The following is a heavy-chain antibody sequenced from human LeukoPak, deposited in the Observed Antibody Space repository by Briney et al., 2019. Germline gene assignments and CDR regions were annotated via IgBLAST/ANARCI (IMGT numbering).Heavy chain of an antibody. Sequence: ASVKVSCKASGYTFTGYYMHWLRQAPGQGLEWMGWINPNSGGTNYAQKFQGRVTMTRDTSISTAYMELSRLRSDDTAVYYCARAMDYYDSSGYYLGYWGQGTLVTVSS. CDR3: ARAMDYYDSSGYYLGY. J-gene: IGHJ4*02. CDR1: GYTFTGYY. CDR2: INPNSGGT. V-gene: IGHV1-2*02. D-gene: IGHD3-22*01.